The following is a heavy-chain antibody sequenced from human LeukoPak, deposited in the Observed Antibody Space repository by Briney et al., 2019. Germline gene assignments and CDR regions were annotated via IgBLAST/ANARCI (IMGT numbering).Heavy chain of an antibody. CDR3: AKDMRYDSSGYWRTPFFDY. CDR1: GFTFDDYA. Sequence: PGGSLRLSCAASGFTFDDYAMHWVRQAPGKGLEWVSGISWNSGSIGYADSVKGRFTISRDNAKNSLYLQMNSLRAEDTALYYCAKDMRYDSSGYWRTPFFDYWGQGTLVTVSS. CDR2: ISWNSGSI. J-gene: IGHJ4*02. V-gene: IGHV3-9*01. D-gene: IGHD3-22*01.